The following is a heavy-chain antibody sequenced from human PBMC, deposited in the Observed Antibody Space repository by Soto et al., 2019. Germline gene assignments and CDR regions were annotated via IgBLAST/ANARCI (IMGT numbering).Heavy chain of an antibody. V-gene: IGHV4-59*08. CDR3: ARLYGSGSWIDY. J-gene: IGHJ4*02. CDR1: GGSISSYY. Sequence: SETLSLTCTVSGGSISSYYWSWIRQPPGKGLEWIGYIYYSGSTNYNPSLKSRVTISVDTSKNQFSLKLSSVTAADTAVYYCARLYGSGSWIDYWGQGTLVTVSS. D-gene: IGHD3-10*01. CDR2: IYYSGST.